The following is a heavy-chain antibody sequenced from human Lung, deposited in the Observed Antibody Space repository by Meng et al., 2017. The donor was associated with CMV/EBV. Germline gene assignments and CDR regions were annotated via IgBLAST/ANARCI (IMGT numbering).Heavy chain of an antibody. CDR1: GGSISISTW. D-gene: IGHD6-19*01. V-gene: IGHV4-4*02. J-gene: IGHJ4*02. CDR2: IYHSGGT. Sequence: ELRVWGPGLVKPSGTLSLTCAVSGGSISISTWWSWVRQPPGKGLEWIGEIYHSGGTNYNPSLRGRVTISLDKSKNQFSLTLRSVTAADTAVYYCARDPYATGWAGWGQGTLVTVSS. CDR3: ARDPYATGWAG.